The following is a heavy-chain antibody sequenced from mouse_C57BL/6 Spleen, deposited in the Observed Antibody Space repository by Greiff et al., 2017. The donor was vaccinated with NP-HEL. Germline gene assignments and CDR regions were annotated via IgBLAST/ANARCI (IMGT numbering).Heavy chain of an antibody. CDR2: ILPRDGSP. CDR1: GYTFTSYD. D-gene: IGHD1-1*01. Sequence: QVQLQQSGPELVKPGASVKLSCKASGYTFTSYDINWVKQRPGQGLEWIGWILPRDGSPKYNEKFKGKATLTVDPSSSTAYMKLHSLTSEDSAVYFCARSLYYGSTSGFDYWGQGTTLTVSS. V-gene: IGHV1-85*01. J-gene: IGHJ2*01. CDR3: ARSLYYGSTSGFDY.